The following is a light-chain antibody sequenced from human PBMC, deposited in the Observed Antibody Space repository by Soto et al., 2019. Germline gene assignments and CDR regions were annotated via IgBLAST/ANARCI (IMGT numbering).Light chain of an antibody. CDR1: QSVGSN. CDR2: GAS. CDR3: QQYENWPRT. Sequence: EIVMTQSPATLSLSPGERATLSCMASQSVGSNLAWYQQKPGQAPRLLIYGASTRATGIPARFSGSGSGTESTLTISSLQSEDFAVYYCQQYENWPRTFGQGTKVDIK. J-gene: IGKJ1*01. V-gene: IGKV3-15*01.